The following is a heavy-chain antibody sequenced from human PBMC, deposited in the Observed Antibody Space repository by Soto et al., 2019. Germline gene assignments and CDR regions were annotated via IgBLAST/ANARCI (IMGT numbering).Heavy chain of an antibody. V-gene: IGHV1-18*04. CDR3: ARLDNTGSYSPASAGY. Sequence: ASVKVSCKASGYTFTTYGLSWVRQAPGQGLEWMGWISPYNSNTNYAQKLQGRVTLTTDTSTRTAYMELRSLRSDDTAVYYCARLDNTGSYSPASAGYWGQGTLVTVSS. CDR1: GYTFTTYG. J-gene: IGHJ4*02. CDR2: ISPYNSNT. D-gene: IGHD1-26*01.